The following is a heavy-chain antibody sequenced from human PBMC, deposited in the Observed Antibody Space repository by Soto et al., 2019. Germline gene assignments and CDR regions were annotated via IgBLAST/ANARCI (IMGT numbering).Heavy chain of an antibody. Sequence: SETLSLTCTVSGGSISSYYWSWIRQPPGKGLEWIGYIYYSGSTNYNPSLKSRATISVDTSKNQFSLKLSSVTAADTAVYYCAGSTWELLFDYWGQGTLVTVSS. CDR1: GGSISSYY. D-gene: IGHD1-26*01. J-gene: IGHJ4*02. CDR3: AGSTWELLFDY. CDR2: IYYSGST. V-gene: IGHV4-59*01.